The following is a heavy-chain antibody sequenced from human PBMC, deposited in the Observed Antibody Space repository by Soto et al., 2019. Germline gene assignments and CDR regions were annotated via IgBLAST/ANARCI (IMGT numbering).Heavy chain of an antibody. CDR2: IYYSGST. Sequence: SETLSLTCTVSGGSVSSGSYYWSWIRQPPGKGLEWIGYIYYSGSTNYNPSLKSRVTISVDTSKNQFSLKLSSVTAADTAVYYCARLRLRGAFDTWGQGTMVTVSS. V-gene: IGHV4-61*01. J-gene: IGHJ3*02. CDR1: GGSVSSGSYY. D-gene: IGHD4-17*01. CDR3: ARLRLRGAFDT.